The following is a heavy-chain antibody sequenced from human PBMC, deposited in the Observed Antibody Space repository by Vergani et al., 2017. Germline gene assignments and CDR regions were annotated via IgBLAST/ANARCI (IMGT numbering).Heavy chain of an antibody. D-gene: IGHD3-3*01. J-gene: IGHJ6*03. V-gene: IGHV4-34*01. CDR1: GGSFSGYY. CDR2: INHSGST. CDR3: ARGYNRIFGVENRYYMDV. Sequence: QVQLQQWGAGLLKPSETLSPTCAVYGGSFSGYYWSWIRQPPGKGLEWIGEINHSGSTNYNPFLKSRVTISVDTSKNQFSLKLSSVTAADTAVYYCARGYNRIFGVENRYYMDVWGKGTTVTVSS.